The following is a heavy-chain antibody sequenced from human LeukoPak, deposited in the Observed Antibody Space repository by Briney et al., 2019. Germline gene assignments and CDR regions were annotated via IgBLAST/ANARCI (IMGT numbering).Heavy chain of an antibody. CDR1: GGSISSGSYY. V-gene: IGHV4-61*02. J-gene: IGHJ4*02. D-gene: IGHD5-18*01. Sequence: PSQTLSLTCTVSGGSISSGSYYWSWTRQPAGKGLEWIGRIYTSGSTNYNPSLKSRVTISVDTSKNQFSLKLSSVTAADTAVYYCARAGGVQLWSLYYFDYWGQGTLVTVSS. CDR2: IYTSGST. CDR3: ARAGGVQLWSLYYFDY.